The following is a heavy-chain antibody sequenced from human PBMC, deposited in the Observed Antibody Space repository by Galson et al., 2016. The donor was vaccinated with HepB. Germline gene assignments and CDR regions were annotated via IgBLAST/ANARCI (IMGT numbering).Heavy chain of an antibody. Sequence: PALVKPTQTLTLTCTFSGFSLSTSGMGVDWIRQPPGKALEWLALIYWDDDKHYTPSLKSRLTITKDTSKNQVVLTMTNMDPVDTATYYCAHSMYYYGSGTYYATGNFDYWGQGTLVAVSS. V-gene: IGHV2-5*02. D-gene: IGHD3-10*01. CDR3: AHSMYYYGSGTYYATGNFDY. J-gene: IGHJ4*02. CDR2: IYWDDDK. CDR1: GFSLSTSGMG.